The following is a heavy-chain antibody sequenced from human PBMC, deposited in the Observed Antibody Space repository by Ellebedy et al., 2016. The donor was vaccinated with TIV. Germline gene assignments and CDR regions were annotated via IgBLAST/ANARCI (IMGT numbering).Heavy chain of an antibody. Sequence: GESLKISXAASGFTFSSYGMHWVRQAPGKALEWVALISDDGSEKYYTDSVKGRFTISRDSSKMRVFLQLNSLTVEDTAVYYCAKVRSPDFYKNYGMDVWGQGTSVTVSS. CDR1: GFTFSSYG. CDR2: ISDDGSEK. CDR3: AKVRSPDFYKNYGMDV. V-gene: IGHV3-30*18. D-gene: IGHD2-21*02. J-gene: IGHJ6*02.